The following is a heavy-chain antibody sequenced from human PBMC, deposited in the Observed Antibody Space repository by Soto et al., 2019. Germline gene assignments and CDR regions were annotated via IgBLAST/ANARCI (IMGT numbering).Heavy chain of an antibody. CDR1: GGFNNYS. V-gene: IGHV1-69*06. CDR2: TIPELGTS. Sequence: ASVKVSCKASGGFNNYSVSWLRQAPGQGLEWMGVTIPELGTSNYAQRLQGRVTITVDKATNTAYLNLTTLTSEDTAIYYCARTSMTRIDYWGQGTLVTVSS. CDR3: ARTSMTRIDY. J-gene: IGHJ4*02. D-gene: IGHD4-17*01.